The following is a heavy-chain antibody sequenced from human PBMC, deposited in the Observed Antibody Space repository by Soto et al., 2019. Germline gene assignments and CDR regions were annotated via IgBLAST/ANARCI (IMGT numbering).Heavy chain of an antibody. CDR3: AKDGVLYGDPLC. CDR2: ISYDGSNK. D-gene: IGHD4-17*01. Sequence: QVQLVESGGGVVQPGRSLRLSCAASGFTFSSYGMHWVRQAPGKGLEWAAVISYDGSNKYYADSVKGRFTISRDNSKNTLYLQMNSLRAEDTAVYYCAKDGVLYGDPLCWGQGTLVTVSS. J-gene: IGHJ4*02. CDR1: GFTFSSYG. V-gene: IGHV3-30*18.